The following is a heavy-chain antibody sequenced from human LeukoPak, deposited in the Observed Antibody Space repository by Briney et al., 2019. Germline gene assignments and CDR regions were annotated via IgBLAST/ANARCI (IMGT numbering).Heavy chain of an antibody. Sequence: SETLSLTCTVSGGSISGYYWSWIRQPPGKGLKWIGSIYYSGSTYYNPSLRSRVTISVNTSKNQFSLKLSSVTATDTAVYYCAASPYYYDSSGQFDYWGQGTLVTVSS. CDR1: GGSISGYY. V-gene: IGHV4-59*05. D-gene: IGHD3-22*01. CDR2: IYYSGST. J-gene: IGHJ4*02. CDR3: AASPYYYDSSGQFDY.